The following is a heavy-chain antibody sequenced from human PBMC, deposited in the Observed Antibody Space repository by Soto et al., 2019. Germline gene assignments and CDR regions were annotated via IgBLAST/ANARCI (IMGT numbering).Heavy chain of an antibody. CDR1: GFTFNDYY. CDR2: ISSSGTTM. CDR3: CRVHRVEEVDN. Sequence: EGSLRLSCAASGFTFNDYYMSWIRQAPGKGLEWVSYISSSGTTMHYADSVKCRFTISRDNAKNSLYLQMNSLRAEDPAVYYCCRVHRVEEVDNWAPGSWVTVS. J-gene: IGHJ4*02. V-gene: IGHV3-11*01.